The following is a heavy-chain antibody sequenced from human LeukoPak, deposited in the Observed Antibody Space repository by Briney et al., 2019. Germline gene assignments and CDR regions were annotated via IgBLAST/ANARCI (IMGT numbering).Heavy chain of an antibody. CDR3: ARDNFGFDY. J-gene: IGHJ4*02. D-gene: IGHD1-20*01. CDR1: GFTFSSYG. CDR2: LWSDGSNK. V-gene: IGHV3-33*01. Sequence: GGSLRLSCAASGFTFSSYGMHWGRQAPGKGLEWVAVLWSDGSNKYYADSVKGRFTISRDNSKNTLYLQMNSLRAEDTAVFYCARDNFGFDYWGQGTLVTVSS.